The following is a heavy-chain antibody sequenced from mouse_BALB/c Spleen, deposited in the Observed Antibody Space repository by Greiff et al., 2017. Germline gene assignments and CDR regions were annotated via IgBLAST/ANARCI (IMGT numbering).Heavy chain of an antibody. CDR3: ARGYYGNYDWYFDV. J-gene: IGHJ1*01. D-gene: IGHD2-1*01. CDR1: GFTFSSYA. Sequence: DVMLVESGGGLVKPGGSLKLSCAASGFTFSSYAMSWVRQTPEKRLEWVASISSGGSTYYPDSVKGRFTISRDNARNILYLQMSSLRSEDTAMYYCARGYYGNYDWYFDVWGAGTTVTVSS. CDR2: ISSGGST. V-gene: IGHV5-6-5*01.